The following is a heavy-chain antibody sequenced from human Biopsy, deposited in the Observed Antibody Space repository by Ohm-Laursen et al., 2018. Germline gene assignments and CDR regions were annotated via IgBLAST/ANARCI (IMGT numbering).Heavy chain of an antibody. D-gene: IGHD3-3*01. CDR2: IIPDPAFGKV. J-gene: IGHJ4*02. V-gene: IGHV1-69*13. CDR3: ARDPLYFDFWSGFFDT. CDR1: GYPFSNYC. Sequence: VKISCNASGYPFSNYCLFWARQAPGQGLEWMGGIIPDPAFGKVSYGQKLEGRVTFTADESATTAYMELSSLRPEDTAFYYCARDPLYFDFWSGFFDTWGQGTLVTVSS.